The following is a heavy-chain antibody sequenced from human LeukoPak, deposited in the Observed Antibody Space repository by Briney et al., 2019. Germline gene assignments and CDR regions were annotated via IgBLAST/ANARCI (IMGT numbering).Heavy chain of an antibody. Sequence: GGSLRLSCAASGFTFNNYAMSWVRQAPGKGLEWLSSIGGSGGSTYSADSVKGRFTISRDNSKNTLYLQLNSLGAEDTAVYYCAKGMVPGFDPWGQGTLVTVSS. D-gene: IGHD2-15*01. J-gene: IGHJ5*02. CDR1: GFTFNNYA. CDR2: IGGSGGST. CDR3: AKGMVPGFDP. V-gene: IGHV3-23*01.